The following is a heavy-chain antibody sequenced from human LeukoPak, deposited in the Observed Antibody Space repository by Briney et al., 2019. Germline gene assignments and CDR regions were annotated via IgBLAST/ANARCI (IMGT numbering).Heavy chain of an antibody. Sequence: GASVTVSCKASGGTFSSYAISWVRQAPGQGLEWMGGIIPIFGTANYAQKFQGRVTITADESTSTAYMELSSLRSEDTAVYYCATPKVFSGWYGDYFDYWGQETLVTVSS. V-gene: IGHV1-69*13. J-gene: IGHJ4*02. CDR1: GGTFSSYA. CDR2: IIPIFGTA. CDR3: ATPKVFSGWYGDYFDY. D-gene: IGHD6-19*01.